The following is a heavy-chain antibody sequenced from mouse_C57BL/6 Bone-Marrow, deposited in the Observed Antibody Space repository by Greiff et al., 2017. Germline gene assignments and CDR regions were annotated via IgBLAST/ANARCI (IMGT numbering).Heavy chain of an antibody. J-gene: IGHJ3*01. CDR1: GYTFTSYW. V-gene: IGHV1-69*01. CDR2: IDPSDSYT. D-gene: IGHD2-3*01. CDR3: ARGGWLRFAY. Sequence: QVQLQQPGAELVMPGASVKLSCKASGYTFTSYWMHWVKQRPGQGLEWIGEIDPSDSYTNSNQKFKGKSTLTVYKSSSTAYMQLSSLTSEDSAVYYCARGGWLRFAYWGQGTLVTVSA.